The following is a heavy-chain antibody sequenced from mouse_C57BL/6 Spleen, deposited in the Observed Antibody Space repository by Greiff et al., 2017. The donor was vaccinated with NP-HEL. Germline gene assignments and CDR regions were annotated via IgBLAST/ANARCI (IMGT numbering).Heavy chain of an antibody. J-gene: IGHJ4*01. CDR2: IRNKANGYTT. CDR3: ARSVMITRRTYDAMDY. CDR1: GFTFTDYY. V-gene: IGHV7-3*01. Sequence: EVQVVESGGGLVQPGGSLSLSCAASGFTFTDYYMSWVRQPPGKALEWLGFIRNKANGYTTEYSASVKGRFTISRDTSQSILYLQMNALRAEDSATSYCARSVMITRRTYDAMDYWGQGTSVTVSS. D-gene: IGHD2-4*01.